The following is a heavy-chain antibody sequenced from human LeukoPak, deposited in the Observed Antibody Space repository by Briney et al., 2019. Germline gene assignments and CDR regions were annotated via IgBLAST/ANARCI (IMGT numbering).Heavy chain of an antibody. CDR2: IYTSGT. D-gene: IGHD3-22*01. CDR1: GASISSFY. V-gene: IGHV4-4*07. CDR3: ARAYYYDSSARVAFDI. J-gene: IGHJ3*02. Sequence: PSETLSLTCTVSGASISSFYWSWIRQPAGTGLEWIGRIYTSGTNYNPSLKSRVTMSVDTSKNQFSLKLSSVTAADTAVYYCARAYYYDSSARVAFDIWGQGTMVTVSS.